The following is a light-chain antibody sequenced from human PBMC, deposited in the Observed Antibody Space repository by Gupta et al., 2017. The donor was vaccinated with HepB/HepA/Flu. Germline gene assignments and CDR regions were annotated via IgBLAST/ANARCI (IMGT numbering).Light chain of an antibody. Sequence: QSALTQPPSVSGSPGQSITLSCTGTSSDVGTYNSVSWYQQHPGKAPKLMIFDVSNRPSGVSDRFSGSKSGNTASLTISGLQAEDEADYYCSSYTSTIAVVFGGGTRLTVL. J-gene: IGLJ2*01. CDR3: SSYTSTIAVV. V-gene: IGLV2-14*03. CDR1: SSDVGTYNS. CDR2: DVS.